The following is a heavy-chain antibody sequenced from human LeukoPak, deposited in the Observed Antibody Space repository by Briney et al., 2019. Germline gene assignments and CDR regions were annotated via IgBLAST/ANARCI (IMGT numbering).Heavy chain of an antibody. V-gene: IGHV3-23*01. J-gene: IGHJ4*02. CDR2: ISGSGGST. Sequence: GGSLRLSCAASGFTFSSYAISWVRQAPGKGLEWVSAISGSGGSTYYADSVKGRFTISRDNSKNTLYLQMNSLRAEDTAVYYCAKDPRSWVAGTPDYWGQGTLATVSS. CDR1: GFTFSSYA. CDR3: AKDPRSWVAGTPDY. D-gene: IGHD6-19*01.